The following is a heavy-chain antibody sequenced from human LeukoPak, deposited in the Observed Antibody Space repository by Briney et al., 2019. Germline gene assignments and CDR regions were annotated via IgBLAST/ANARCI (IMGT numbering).Heavy chain of an antibody. J-gene: IGHJ3*01. CDR2: IDNDGSST. CDR3: ARGGFDHAFAV. D-gene: IGHD3-9*01. V-gene: IGHV3-74*01. Sequence: GGSLRLSCAASGFTFSPYWMHWVRQVPGRGLVWVARIDNDGSSTIYADSVKGRLTISRDNAQNTLFLQMDSLRPEDTAVYYCARGGFDHAFAVWGQGTVVTVSS. CDR1: GFTFSPYW.